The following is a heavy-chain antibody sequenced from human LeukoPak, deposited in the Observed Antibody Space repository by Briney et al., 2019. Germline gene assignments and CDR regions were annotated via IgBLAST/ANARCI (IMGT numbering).Heavy chain of an antibody. Sequence: GASVKVSCKASGYTFTSYDINWVRQATGQGPEWMGWMNPNSGNTGYAQKFQGRVTMTRNTSISTAYMELSSLRSEDTAVYYCARLDSSGYYIFDYWGQGTLVTVSS. J-gene: IGHJ4*02. V-gene: IGHV1-8*01. CDR2: MNPNSGNT. D-gene: IGHD3-22*01. CDR3: ARLDSSGYYIFDY. CDR1: GYTFTSYD.